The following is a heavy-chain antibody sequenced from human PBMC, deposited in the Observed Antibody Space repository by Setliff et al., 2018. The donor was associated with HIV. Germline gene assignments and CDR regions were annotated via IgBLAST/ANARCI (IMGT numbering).Heavy chain of an antibody. CDR2: IYYSGST. V-gene: IGHV4-39*07. J-gene: IGHJ3*02. Sequence: PSETLSLTCTVSGGSISSSGYYWGWIRQPPGKGLEWIGNIYYSGSTYYNPSLKSRVTISEDTSKNQFSLKVCSVTAADTAVYYCASTRSDPSDAFDIWGPGTMVTVSS. CDR1: GGSISSSGYY. CDR3: ASTRSDPSDAFDI.